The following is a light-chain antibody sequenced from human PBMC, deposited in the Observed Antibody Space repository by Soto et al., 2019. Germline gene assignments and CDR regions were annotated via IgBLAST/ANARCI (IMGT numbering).Light chain of an antibody. V-gene: IGLV2-14*01. Sequence: QSVLTQPASVSGSPGQSITISCTGTSSDVGGYNYVSWYQQHPGTAPKLMIYEVSSRPSGVSDRFSGSRSGNTASLTISGLQAEDESDYYCTSYTSSSTEVFGGGTKLTVL. CDR1: SSDVGGYNY. J-gene: IGLJ3*02. CDR2: EVS. CDR3: TSYTSSSTEV.